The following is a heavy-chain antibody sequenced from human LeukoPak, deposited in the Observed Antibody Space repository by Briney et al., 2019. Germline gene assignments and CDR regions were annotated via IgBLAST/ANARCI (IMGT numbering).Heavy chain of an antibody. CDR2: ISYDGSNK. D-gene: IGHD3-22*01. Sequence: GGSLRLSCAASGFTFSSYAMHWVRQASGKGLEWVAVISYDGSNKYYADSVKGRFTISRDNSKNTLYLQMNSLRAEDTAVYYCARVFGVYYDSSGYYPYWGQGTLVTVSS. CDR1: GFTFSSYA. J-gene: IGHJ4*02. CDR3: ARVFGVYYDSSGYYPY. V-gene: IGHV3-30-3*01.